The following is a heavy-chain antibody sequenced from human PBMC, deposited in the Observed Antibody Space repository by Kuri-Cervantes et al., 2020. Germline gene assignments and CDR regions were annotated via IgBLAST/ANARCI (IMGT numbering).Heavy chain of an antibody. Sequence: SGPTLVKPTATLTLTCTVSGFSLSNARMGVSWIRQPPGKALEWLAHIFSNDEKSYSTSLKSRLTITKDTSKNQVVLTMTNMDPVDTATYYCAHSAMVRGVIIPGYWGQGTLVTVSS. CDR1: GFSLSNARMG. D-gene: IGHD3-10*01. CDR2: IFSNDEK. J-gene: IGHJ4*02. V-gene: IGHV2-26*01. CDR3: AHSAMVRGVIIPGY.